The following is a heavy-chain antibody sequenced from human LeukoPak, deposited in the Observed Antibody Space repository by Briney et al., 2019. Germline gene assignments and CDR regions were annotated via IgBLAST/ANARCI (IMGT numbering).Heavy chain of an antibody. V-gene: IGHV1-2*02. J-gene: IGHJ5*02. CDR2: INPNSGGT. D-gene: IGHD6-6*01. CDR3: ARDFSIAAREGWFDP. Sequence: ASVKVSCKASEYTFTGYYMHWVRQAPGQGLEWMGWINPNSGGTNYAQKFQGRVTMTRDTSISTAYMELSRLRSDDTAVYYCARDFSIAAREGWFDPWGQGTLVTVSS. CDR1: EYTFTGYY.